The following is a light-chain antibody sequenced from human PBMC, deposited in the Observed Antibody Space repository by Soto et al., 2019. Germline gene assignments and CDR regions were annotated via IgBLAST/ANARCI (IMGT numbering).Light chain of an antibody. J-gene: IGKJ1*01. CDR1: QSVSSSY. CDR3: QQYGSSPWT. V-gene: IGKV3-20*01. CDR2: GAS. Sequence: EIVLTQSPGTLSLSPGVRASLSCRDSQSVSSSYLAWYQQKPGQAPRLLIYGASSRATGIPDRFSGSGSGTDFTLTISRLEPEDFAVYYCQQYGSSPWTFGQGTKVEIK.